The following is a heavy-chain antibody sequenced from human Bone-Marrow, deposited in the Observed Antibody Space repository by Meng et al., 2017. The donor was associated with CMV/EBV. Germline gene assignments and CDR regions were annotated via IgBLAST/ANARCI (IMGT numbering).Heavy chain of an antibody. CDR1: GGTFSSYT. CDR3: VFSEEYYHFRSGPDWYYHYGMDV. Sequence: SVKVSCKASGGTFSSYTISWVRQAPGQGPEWMGGIIPILGITNYAQKFQGRLTITADKSTTTGYMEWSSLRAEDTAVYYCVFSEEYYHFRSGPDWYYHYGMDVWGQGTTVTFSS. CDR2: IIPILGIT. V-gene: IGHV1-69*10. D-gene: IGHD3-3*01. J-gene: IGHJ6*02.